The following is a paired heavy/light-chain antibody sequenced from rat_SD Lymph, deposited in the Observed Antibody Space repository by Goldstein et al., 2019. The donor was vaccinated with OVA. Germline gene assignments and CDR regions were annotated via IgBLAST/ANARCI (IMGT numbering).Heavy chain of an antibody. J-gene: IGHJ2*01. V-gene: IGHV3-4*01. CDR1: GYTISSAY. Sequence: EIQLQESGPGLVNPSQSLSLTCSVTGYTISSAYDWNWIRKFPGNKMEWMGFISYSGSTYYNPLLKSRISITRDTSKNQFFLQLNSVTSEDTATYYCARAGVHYGLLYDYWGQGVMVTVSS. CDR3: ARAGVHYGLLYDY. D-gene: IGHD1-6*01. CDR2: ISYSGST.
Light chain of an antibody. Sequence: DVQMTQSPSYLAASPGEGVSISCKASKSISNNLAWYQEKPGKANKLLIHSGSNTQSGTPSRFSGSGSGTDFTLTIRSLEFEDFAVYYCQQYNEYPFTFGSGTKLEIK. V-gene: IGKV16S1*01. J-gene: IGKJ4*01. CDR3: QQYNEYPFT. CDR1: KSISNN. CDR2: SGS.